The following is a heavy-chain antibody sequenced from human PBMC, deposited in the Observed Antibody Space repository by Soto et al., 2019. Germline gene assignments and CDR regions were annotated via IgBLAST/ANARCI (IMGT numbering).Heavy chain of an antibody. V-gene: IGHV1-69*08. CDR1: GGTFTNYS. D-gene: IGHD2-15*01. J-gene: IGHJ4*02. Sequence: QVQLVQSVAEVREPGSFVKVFCKPSGGTFTNYSISWVRQAPGQGLEWMGRIIPILGRTNYAQRFQGRVSITADMCASTVYVDVYSMRFDDQAFYYCATDGVYCTGGSCNWGQGNLFTVSA. CDR3: ATDGVYCTGGSCN. CDR2: IIPILGRT.